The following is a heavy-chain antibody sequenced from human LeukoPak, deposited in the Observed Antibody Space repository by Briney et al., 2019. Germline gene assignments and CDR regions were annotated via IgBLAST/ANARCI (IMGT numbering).Heavy chain of an antibody. V-gene: IGHV3-48*03. CDR2: ISSSGSTK. J-gene: IGHJ4*02. CDR3: ARDYNWTPDY. D-gene: IGHD1-20*01. CDR1: GFTFSSFV. Sequence: GGSLRLSCAASGFTFSSFVLNWVRQAPGKGLEWLTYISSSGSTKYCADSVKGRFTVSRDNAKNSLYLQMNSLRAEDTAVYYRARDYNWTPDYWGQGTLVTVSS.